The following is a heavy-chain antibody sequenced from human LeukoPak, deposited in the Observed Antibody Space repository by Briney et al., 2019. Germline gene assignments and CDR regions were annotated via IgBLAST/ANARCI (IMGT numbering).Heavy chain of an antibody. D-gene: IGHD3-10*01. CDR2: IYHSGST. CDR3: ARGLDTVREHIFDY. CDR1: GYSISSGYY. V-gene: IGHV4-38-2*02. J-gene: IGHJ4*02. Sequence: SETLSLACTVSGYSISSGYYWGWVRQPPGKGLEWVGSIYHSGSTYYNPSLKSRVTISVDTSKNQFSLKLSSVTAADTAVYYCARGLDTVREHIFDYWGQGTLVTVSS.